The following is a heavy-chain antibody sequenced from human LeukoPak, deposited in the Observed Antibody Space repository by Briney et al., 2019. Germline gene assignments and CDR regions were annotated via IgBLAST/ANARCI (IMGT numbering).Heavy chain of an antibody. CDR1: GFTFDDYA. D-gene: IGHD5-18*01. J-gene: IGHJ4*02. V-gene: IGHV3-66*01. CDR3: ARGYSYGYIRY. CDR2: IYDGGST. Sequence: PGGSLRLSCAASGFTFDDYAMHWARQAPGKGLEWVSVIYDGGSTDYADSVKGRFTISRDNSKNMLYLQMNSLRAEDTAVYYCARGYSYGYIRYWGQGTLVTVSS.